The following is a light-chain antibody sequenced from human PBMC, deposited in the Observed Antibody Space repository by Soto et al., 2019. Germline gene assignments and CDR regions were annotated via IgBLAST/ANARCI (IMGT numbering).Light chain of an antibody. V-gene: IGLV2-14*03. Sequence: QSVLTQPASVSGSPGQSITISCAGTSSDVGGYNYVSWYQQHPGKVPRLIISDVNKRPSGVSDRFSGSKSGNTAALTSSGLQAEDEAYYYCASFTRNVTVVFGGETKRTVL. J-gene: IGLJ2*01. CDR3: ASFTRNVTVV. CDR2: DVN. CDR1: SSDVGGYNY.